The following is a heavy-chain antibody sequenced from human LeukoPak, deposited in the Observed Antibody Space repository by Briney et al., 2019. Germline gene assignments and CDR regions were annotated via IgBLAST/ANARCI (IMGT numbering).Heavy chain of an antibody. D-gene: IGHD5-18*01. Sequence: GGSLRLSCAASGFAFSSYAMSWVRQAPGKGLEWVSAISGSGGSTYYADSVKGRFTISRDNSKNTLYLQMNSLRAEDTAVYYCAKDPQLWLEPFDYWGQGTLVTVSS. V-gene: IGHV3-23*01. CDR3: AKDPQLWLEPFDY. CDR2: ISGSGGST. J-gene: IGHJ4*02. CDR1: GFAFSSYA.